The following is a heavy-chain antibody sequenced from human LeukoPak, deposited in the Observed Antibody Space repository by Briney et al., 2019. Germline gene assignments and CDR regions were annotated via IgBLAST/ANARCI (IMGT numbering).Heavy chain of an antibody. Sequence: GGSLRLSCAASGFTFSSYAMSWVRQAPGKGLEWVSAISGSGGSTYYADSVKGRFTISRDNSKNTLYLQMNSLRAEDTAVYYRAKDREIQLWKPYGMDVWGQGTTVTVSS. CDR3: AKDREIQLWKPYGMDV. V-gene: IGHV3-23*01. CDR2: ISGSGGST. J-gene: IGHJ6*02. CDR1: GFTFSSYA. D-gene: IGHD5-18*01.